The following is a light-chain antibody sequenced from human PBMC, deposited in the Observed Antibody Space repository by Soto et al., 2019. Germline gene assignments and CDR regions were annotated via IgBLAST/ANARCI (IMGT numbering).Light chain of an antibody. CDR3: IEDYTYPYT. J-gene: IGKJ2*01. CDR2: DAS. V-gene: IGKV3-11*01. Sequence: EIVLTQSPATLSLSPGERATLSCRASQSVSTYLAWYQQIPGQAPRLLIYDASDRATGIPARFSGSGSGTDFPLPITTREPEDFATYYCIEDYTYPYTFGQGTKLEIK. CDR1: QSVSTY.